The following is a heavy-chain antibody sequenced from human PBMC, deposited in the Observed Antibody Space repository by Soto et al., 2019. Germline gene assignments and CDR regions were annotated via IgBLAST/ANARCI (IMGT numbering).Heavy chain of an antibody. CDR3: ATSKVGVSNGPTTY. D-gene: IGHD1-26*01. V-gene: IGHV3-74*01. J-gene: IGHJ4*02. CDR2: MNSDGSNT. CDR1: GFTFSNYW. Sequence: EVQLVESGGALVQPGGSLRLSCAASGFTFSNYWMHWVRRAPGKGLVWISRMNSDGSNTVYADAVKGRFTISRDNAKNTLYLQMNSLRVEDTAVYYCATSKVGVSNGPTTYWGQGTLVTVSS.